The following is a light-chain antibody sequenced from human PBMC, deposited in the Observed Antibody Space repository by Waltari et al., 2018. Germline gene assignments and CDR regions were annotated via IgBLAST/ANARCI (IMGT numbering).Light chain of an antibody. V-gene: IGKV3-15*01. CDR1: QSVGSL. Sequence: EIVMTPSPATLSVSPGERATLSCRASQSVGSLLAWYQQKPGQAPRLLIYGASTRATGVPARFSGSGSGTEFTLTISSLQSEDFAVYYCQQYDNWPPLTFGGGTKVEI. CDR2: GAS. J-gene: IGKJ4*01. CDR3: QQYDNWPPLT.